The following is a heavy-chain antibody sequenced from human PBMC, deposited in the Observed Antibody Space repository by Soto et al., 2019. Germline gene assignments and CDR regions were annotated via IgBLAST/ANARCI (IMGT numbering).Heavy chain of an antibody. J-gene: IGHJ3*02. CDR2: INNSGHYT. V-gene: IGHV3-23*01. CDR1: TPRFSDHT. CDR3: ARRPDAFDI. Sequence: QPWGSLRLSCTTSTPRFSDHTMSWVRQAPGKGLEWVSDINNSGHYTYYADSVKGRFTISRDNSKNTMFLQMNNLRVEDTAMYYCARRPDAFDIWGQGTMVTVSS.